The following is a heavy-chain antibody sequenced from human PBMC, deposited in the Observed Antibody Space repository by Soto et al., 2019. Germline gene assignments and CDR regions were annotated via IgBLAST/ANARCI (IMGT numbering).Heavy chain of an antibody. CDR1: GYSINSDYY. D-gene: IGHD3-10*01. Sequence: PSETLSLTCAVSGYSINSDYYWGWIRQPPGKGLEWIGSVDHSGRTYDSPSLRSRLTIFIDTSKNQFSLRLTSVTAADTAMYFCAKKGYYPSGKINLFDSWGPGTLVTVSS. V-gene: IGHV4-38-2*01. CDR3: AKKGYYPSGKINLFDS. J-gene: IGHJ4*02. CDR2: VDHSGRT.